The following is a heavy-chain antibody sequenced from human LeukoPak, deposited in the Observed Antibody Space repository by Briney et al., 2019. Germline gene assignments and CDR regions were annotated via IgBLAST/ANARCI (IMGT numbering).Heavy chain of an antibody. CDR1: GFTFSNYA. CDR2: ISYDGSNK. V-gene: IGHV3-30*04. J-gene: IGHJ4*02. D-gene: IGHD6-13*01. CDR3: ARFSAIAAAGHIDY. Sequence: GGSLRLSCAASGFTFSNYAMYWVRQAPGKGLEWVAVISYDGSNKYYADSVKGRFTISRDNSKNTLYLQMNSLRPEDTAVYYCARFSAIAAAGHIDYWGQGTLVTVSS.